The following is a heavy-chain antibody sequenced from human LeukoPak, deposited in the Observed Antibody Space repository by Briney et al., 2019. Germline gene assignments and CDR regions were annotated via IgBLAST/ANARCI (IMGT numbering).Heavy chain of an antibody. Sequence: GGSLRLSCAASGFTFDDYAMHWVRQAPGKGLEWVSLISWDGGSTYYADSVKGRSTISRDNSKNSLYLQMNSLRAEDTALYYCAKDMSADGSVLDYWGQGTLVTVSS. V-gene: IGHV3-43D*03. J-gene: IGHJ4*02. CDR2: ISWDGGST. CDR1: GFTFDDYA. CDR3: AKDMSADGSVLDY. D-gene: IGHD3-10*01.